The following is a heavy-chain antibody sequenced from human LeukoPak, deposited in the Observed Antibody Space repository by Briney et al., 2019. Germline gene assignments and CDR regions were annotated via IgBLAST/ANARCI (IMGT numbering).Heavy chain of an antibody. CDR3: TGGPAGRRY. V-gene: IGHV3-53*01. J-gene: IGHJ4*02. Sequence: GGSLRLSCAASGFRVSYNYISWVRQAPGKGLEWVSLIYSNGNKVYADSVKGRFTISRDNSKNTLYLQMSSLRVEDTAVYYCTGGPAGRRYWGQGTLVTVSS. CDR1: GFRVSYNY. D-gene: IGHD3-16*01. CDR2: IYSNGNK.